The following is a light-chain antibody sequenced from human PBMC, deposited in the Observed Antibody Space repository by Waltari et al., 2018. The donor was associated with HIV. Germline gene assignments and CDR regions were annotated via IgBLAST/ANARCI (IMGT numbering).Light chain of an antibody. J-gene: IGKJ1*01. CDR2: WAS. CDR3: QQFYSSWT. V-gene: IGKV4-1*01. Sequence: IVMTQSPGSLAVSLGDRATINCKSSQSVFSTSNGRNYLAWYQQKAGQPPRLLISWASTRESGVPDRFSGSGYGAYFTLTISSLQAEDVAVYFCQQFYSSWTFGQGTKVEMK. CDR1: QSVFSTSNGRNY.